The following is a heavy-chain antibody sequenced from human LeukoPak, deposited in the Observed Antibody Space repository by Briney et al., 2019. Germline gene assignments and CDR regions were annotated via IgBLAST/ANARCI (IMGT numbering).Heavy chain of an antibody. J-gene: IGHJ6*02. D-gene: IGHD2-21*01. V-gene: IGHV3-64*04. CDR3: ANDWGRETLSYYYYGMDV. CDR1: GFTFSSYA. CDR2: ISSNGGST. Sequence: GGSLRLSCSASGFTFSSYAMHWVRQAPGKGLEYVSAISSNGGSTYYADSVKGRFTISRDNSKNTLYLQMNSLRAEDTAVYYCANDWGRETLSYYYYGMDVWGQGTTVTVSS.